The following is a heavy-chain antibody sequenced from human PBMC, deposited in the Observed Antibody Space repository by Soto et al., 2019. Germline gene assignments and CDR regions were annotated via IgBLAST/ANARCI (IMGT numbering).Heavy chain of an antibody. Sequence: EVHLLESGGGLVQPGGSLRLSCAASGFTFRDYAMSWVRQAPEKGLEWVSAITDNGGSTFYADSVKGRFTISRDNSKNTLYLHMNRLRAEDTAVYYCAKTLRPVIMVRGVVEVYWYFDLWGRGTPVTVSS. J-gene: IGHJ2*01. V-gene: IGHV3-23*01. CDR3: AKTLRPVIMVRGVVEVYWYFDL. CDR1: GFTFRDYA. D-gene: IGHD3-10*01. CDR2: ITDNGGST.